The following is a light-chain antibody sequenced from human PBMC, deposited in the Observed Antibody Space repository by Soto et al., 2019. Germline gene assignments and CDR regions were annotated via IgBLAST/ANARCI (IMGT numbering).Light chain of an antibody. CDR2: EVN. V-gene: IGLV2-8*01. CDR3: TSYGGRDNLI. J-gene: IGLJ2*01. Sequence: QSALTQPPSASGSPGQSVTISCTGTSTDVYGSNYVSWFQQHPGEAPKLIISEVNKRPSGVPNRFSGSKSGNTASLTVSGLQAEDEADYYCTSYGGRDNLIFGGGTKLTVL. CDR1: STDVYGSNY.